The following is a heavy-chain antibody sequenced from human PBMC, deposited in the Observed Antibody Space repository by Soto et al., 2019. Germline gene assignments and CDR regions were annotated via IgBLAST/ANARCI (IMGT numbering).Heavy chain of an antibody. D-gene: IGHD1-26*01. J-gene: IGHJ3*02. CDR3: ARDSTVGATYDAFDI. CDR1: GFTFSSYS. CDR2: ISSSSSYI. V-gene: IGHV3-21*01. Sequence: GGSLRLSCAASGFTFSSYSMNWVRQAPGKGLEWVSFISSSSSYIYYADSVKGRFTISRDNAKNSLYLQMNSLRAEDTAVYYCARDSTVGATYDAFDIWGQGTMVTVSS.